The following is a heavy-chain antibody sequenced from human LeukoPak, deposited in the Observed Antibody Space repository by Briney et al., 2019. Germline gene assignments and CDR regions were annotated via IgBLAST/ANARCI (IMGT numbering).Heavy chain of an antibody. D-gene: IGHD2-21*02. CDR1: GGTFSSYA. CDR3: ARGYYCGGDCPGTLYDY. CDR2: IIPILGIA. Sequence: SVKVSCKASGGTFSSYAISWVRQAPGQGLEWMGRIIPILGIANYAQKFQGRVTITADKSTSTAYMELSSLRSEDTAVYYCARGYYCGGDCPGTLYDYWGQGTLVTVSS. J-gene: IGHJ4*02. V-gene: IGHV1-69*04.